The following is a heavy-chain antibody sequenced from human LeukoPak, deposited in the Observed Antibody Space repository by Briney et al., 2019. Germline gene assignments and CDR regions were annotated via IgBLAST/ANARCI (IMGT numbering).Heavy chain of an antibody. Sequence: PSETLSLTCTVSGGSITTYYWSWIRQSPGKGLEWIGYIYYGGSVTYNPSLKSRVTISVDTSKNQFSLRLSSVTAADTAVYYCARAYYYGSGSYYPNWFDSWGQGTLVTVSS. D-gene: IGHD3-10*01. J-gene: IGHJ5*01. CDR3: ARAYYYGSGSYYPNWFDS. V-gene: IGHV4-59*01. CDR2: IYYGGSV. CDR1: GGSITTYY.